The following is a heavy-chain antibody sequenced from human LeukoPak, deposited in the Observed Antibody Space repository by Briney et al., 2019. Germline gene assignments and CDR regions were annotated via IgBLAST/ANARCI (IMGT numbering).Heavy chain of an antibody. J-gene: IGHJ6*03. D-gene: IGHD3-3*01. CDR1: GGSFSGYY. Sequence: SETLSLTCAVYGGSFSGYYWSWIRQPPGKGLEWIGEINHSGSTNHNPSLKSRVTISVDTSKNQFSLKLSSVTAADTAVYYCARTGPRDFWSGRYYYYYYMDVWGKGTTVTVSS. CDR2: INHSGST. V-gene: IGHV4-34*01. CDR3: ARTGPRDFWSGRYYYYYYMDV.